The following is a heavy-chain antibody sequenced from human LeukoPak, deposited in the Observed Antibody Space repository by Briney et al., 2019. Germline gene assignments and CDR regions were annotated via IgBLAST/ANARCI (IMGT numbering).Heavy chain of an antibody. V-gene: IGHV4-59*12. CDR2: IYYSGST. CDR1: GGSISSYY. Sequence: PSETLSLTCTVSGGSISSYYWSWIRQPPGKGLEWIGYIYYSGSTNYNPSLKSRVTMSVDTSKNQFSLKLSSVTAADTAVYYCARDGYYYDSSGYYEKMYYFDYWGQGTLVTVSS. J-gene: IGHJ4*02. D-gene: IGHD3-22*01. CDR3: ARDGYYYDSSGYYEKMYYFDY.